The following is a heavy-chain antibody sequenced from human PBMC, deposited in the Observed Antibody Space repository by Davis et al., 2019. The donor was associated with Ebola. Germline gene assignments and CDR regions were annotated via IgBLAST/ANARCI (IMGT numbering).Heavy chain of an antibody. D-gene: IGHD3-22*01. CDR3: ARGDDSSGYYYDYYFDY. CDR2: IIPIVDSP. V-gene: IGHV1-69*06. J-gene: IGHJ4*02. CDR1: GDTFSSYA. Sequence: AASVKVSCKSSGDTFSSYALNWVRQAPGEGLEWLGGIIPIVDSPDYAQKFQGRVTITADKSTSTAYMELSSLRSEDTAVYYCARGDDSSGYYYDYYFDYWGQGTLVTVSS.